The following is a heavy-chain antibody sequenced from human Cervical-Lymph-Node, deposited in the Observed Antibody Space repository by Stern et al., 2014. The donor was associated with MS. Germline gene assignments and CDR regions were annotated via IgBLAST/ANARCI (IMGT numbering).Heavy chain of an antibody. CDR1: GGTFRNFA. CDR3: ASAHPATRRGYKGMNV. V-gene: IGHV1-69*01. CDR2: IIPVFGTP. Sequence: MQLVESGSEVRKPGSSVNVTCKASGGTFRNFAVNWVRQAPGQGLEWVGGIIPVFGTPTYAQKFQGRVTIISDESTNTVYVELSSLTTDDTATYFCASAHPATRRGYKGMNVWGQGTTIAVSS. D-gene: IGHD2-2*01. J-gene: IGHJ6*02.